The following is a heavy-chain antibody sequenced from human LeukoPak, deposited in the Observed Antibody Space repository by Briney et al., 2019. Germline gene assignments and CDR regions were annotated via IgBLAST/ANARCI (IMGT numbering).Heavy chain of an antibody. CDR1: GYTFTSYG. D-gene: IGHD3-9*01. V-gene: IGHV1-18*01. Sequence: ASVKVSCKASGYTFTSYGISWERQAPGQGFEWLGSISAYNGNTNYAQKLQGRVTMTTDTSTSTAYMELRSLRSDDTAVYYCARDSISGRSPLDYWGQGTLVTVSS. J-gene: IGHJ4*02. CDR2: ISAYNGNT. CDR3: ARDSISGRSPLDY.